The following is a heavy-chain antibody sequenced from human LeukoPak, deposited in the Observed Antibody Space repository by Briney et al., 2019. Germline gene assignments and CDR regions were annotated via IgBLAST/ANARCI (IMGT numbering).Heavy chain of an antibody. V-gene: IGHV1-18*01. CDR3: AWTYHDSSGKSNWFDP. J-gene: IGHJ5*02. D-gene: IGHD3-22*01. CDR2: ISAYNGNT. CDR1: GYTFTNYG. Sequence: ASVKVSCKASGYTFTNYGISCVRQAPGQGLEWMVWISAYNGNTKYAQKFQGIATMTTEASTSTAYMELRSLRSDDTAFYYCAWTYHDSSGKSNWFDPWGQGTLVTVSS.